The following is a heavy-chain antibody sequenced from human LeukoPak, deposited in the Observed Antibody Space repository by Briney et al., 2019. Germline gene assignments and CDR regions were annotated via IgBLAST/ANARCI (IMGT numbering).Heavy chain of an antibody. D-gene: IGHD4-17*01. J-gene: IGHJ3*02. CDR3: ARETTVTTGAFDI. CDR1: GGSFSGYY. V-gene: IGHV4-34*01. Sequence: SETLSLTCAVYGGSFSGYYWSWIRQPPGKGLEWIGEINHSGSTNYSPSLKSRVTISVDTSKNQFSLKLSSVTAADTAVYYCARETTVTTGAFDIWGQGTMVTVSS. CDR2: INHSGST.